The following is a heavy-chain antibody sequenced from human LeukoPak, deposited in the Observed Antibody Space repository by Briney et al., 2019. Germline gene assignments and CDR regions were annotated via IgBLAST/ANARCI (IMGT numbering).Heavy chain of an antibody. CDR3: ARETNDSSAQGAFDI. CDR2: IYHSGST. J-gene: IGHJ3*02. CDR1: GGSISSSNW. D-gene: IGHD3-22*01. Sequence: PSETLSLTCAVSGGSISSSNWWSWVRQPPGKGLEWIGEIYHSGSTNYNPSLKSRVTISVDKSKNQFSLKLSSVTAADTAVYYCARETNDSSAQGAFDIWGQGTMVTVSS. V-gene: IGHV4-4*02.